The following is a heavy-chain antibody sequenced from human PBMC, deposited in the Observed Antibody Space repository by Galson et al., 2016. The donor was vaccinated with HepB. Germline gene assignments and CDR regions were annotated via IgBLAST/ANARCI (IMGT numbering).Heavy chain of an antibody. CDR1: GVAFNRYW. V-gene: IGHV3-7*03. CDR2: IKPDGSES. Sequence: SLRLSCAASGVAFNRYWVKWVRQAPGKGLEWVASIKPDGSESFYVDSVKGRFTMSRDNSKNSLYLQMNGLRVEDTAVYYCVRDDGDFWGQGSLVTVSS. D-gene: IGHD5-24*01. CDR3: VRDDGDF. J-gene: IGHJ4*02.